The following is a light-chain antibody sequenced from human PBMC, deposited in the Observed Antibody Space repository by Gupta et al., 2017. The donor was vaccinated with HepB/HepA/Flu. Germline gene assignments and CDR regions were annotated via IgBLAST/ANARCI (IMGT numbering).Light chain of an antibody. J-gene: IGLJ2*01. V-gene: IGLV3-1*01. CDR3: QAGDSSTAAV. CDR2: QDS. Sequence: SYELTQPPSVSVSPGQTASLPGSGDKWGDKYACWYQQKPGQSPVLVIYQDSKRPSGIPERFSGSNSGNTATLTISGTQAMDEADYYCQAGDSSTAAVFGGGTKLTVL. CDR1: KWGDKY.